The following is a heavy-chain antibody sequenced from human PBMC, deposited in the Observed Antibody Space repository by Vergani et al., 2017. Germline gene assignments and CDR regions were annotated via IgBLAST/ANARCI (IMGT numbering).Heavy chain of an antibody. Sequence: QVQLQQWGAGLLKPSETLSLTCAVYGGSFSGYYWSWIRQPPGKGLEWIGAINHSGSTNYNPSLKSRVTISVDTSKNQCTLKLSTVTAADTAVYYCARGRRVNCVFVYWGQGPLVIVSS. CDR1: GGSFSGYY. CDR3: ARGRRVNCVFVY. D-gene: IGHD1-1*01. J-gene: IGHJ4*02. CDR2: INHSGST. V-gene: IGHV4-34*01.